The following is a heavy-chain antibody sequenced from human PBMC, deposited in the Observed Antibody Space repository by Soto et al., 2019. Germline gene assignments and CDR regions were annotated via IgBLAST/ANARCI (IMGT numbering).Heavy chain of an antibody. V-gene: IGHV5-51*01. CDR2: IYPIDSDT. CDR1: GYIFTTYW. D-gene: IGHD2-2*01. CDR3: ATYQDPYYYGMDV. J-gene: IGHJ6*02. Sequence: GESLKISWEGSGYIFTTYWIGWVRQMPGKGLEWMGIIYPIDSDTKYSPSFQGQVTISVDKSISTAYLQWSSLKASDSAMYYCATYQDPYYYGMDVWGQGTTVTVSS.